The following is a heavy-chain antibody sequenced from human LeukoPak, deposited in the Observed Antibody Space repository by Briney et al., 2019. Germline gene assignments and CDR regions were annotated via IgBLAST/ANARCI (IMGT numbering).Heavy chain of an antibody. CDR1: GFTFSNYA. CDR3: ARDSASSWYDSYYYYYMDV. D-gene: IGHD6-13*01. Sequence: GGSLRLSCATSGFTFSNYAIHWVRQAPGKGLEWVADISIDGDNEYYADSVRGRFMISRDNSKNTLYLQMNSLRAEDTAVYYCARDSASSWYDSYYYYYMDVWGKGTTVTVSS. V-gene: IGHV3-30-3*01. J-gene: IGHJ6*03. CDR2: ISIDGDNE.